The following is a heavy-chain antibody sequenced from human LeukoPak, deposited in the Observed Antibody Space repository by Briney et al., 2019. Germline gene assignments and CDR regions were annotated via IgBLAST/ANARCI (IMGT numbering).Heavy chain of an antibody. Sequence: SVKVSCKASGGTLSSYAISWVRQAPGQGLEWMGRIIPIFGTANYAQKFQGRVTITTDESTSTAYMELSSLRSEDTAVNYCARVRYYYDSSGYYDRYYFDYWGQGTLVTVSS. V-gene: IGHV1-69*05. CDR3: ARVRYYYDSSGYYDRYYFDY. D-gene: IGHD3-22*01. CDR2: IIPIFGTA. J-gene: IGHJ4*02. CDR1: GGTLSSYA.